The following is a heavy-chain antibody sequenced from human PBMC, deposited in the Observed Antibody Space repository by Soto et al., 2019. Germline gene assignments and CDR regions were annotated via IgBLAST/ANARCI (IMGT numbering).Heavy chain of an antibody. CDR2: IFYSGST. CDR3: ASMIGDPVLSFDS. Sequence: QVQLQESGPGLVKPSETLSLTCTVSGGSISSYYWSWIRQPPGTGLEWIGFIFYSGSTSYNPSLTSRVTISIDTSEYQFSLKLNSVTAADTAVYYCASMIGDPVLSFDSWGQGTLVAVSS. CDR1: GGSISSYY. J-gene: IGHJ5*01. V-gene: IGHV4-59*01. D-gene: IGHD3-10*02.